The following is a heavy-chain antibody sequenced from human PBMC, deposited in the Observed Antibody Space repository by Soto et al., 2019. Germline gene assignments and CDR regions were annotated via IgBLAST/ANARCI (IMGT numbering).Heavy chain of an antibody. J-gene: IGHJ6*02. CDR1: GDTLTELS. D-gene: IGHD2-2*02. CDR3: ATDSGAIDYSYYCMDV. V-gene: IGHV1-24*01. Sequence: ASVKVSCKVSGDTLTELSMHWVRQAPGKGLEWMGGFDPEDGETIYAQKFQGRVTMTEDTSTDTAYMELSSLRSEDTAAYYCATDSGAIDYSYYCMDVWGQGSTVAVSS. CDR2: FDPEDGET.